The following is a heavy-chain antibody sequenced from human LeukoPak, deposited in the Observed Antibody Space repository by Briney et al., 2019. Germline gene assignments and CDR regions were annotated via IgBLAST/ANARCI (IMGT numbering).Heavy chain of an antibody. Sequence: SETLSLTCAPYGGSFNDYYWTWIRQPPGKGLEWIGEINHSGGTDYNPSLRSRVTISVDPSKNHLSLQLSSVTAADTGVYYCARVSGIMISLGGVISYFDYWGQGTLVAVSS. CDR1: GGSFNDYY. CDR2: INHSGGT. CDR3: ARVSGIMISLGGVISYFDY. V-gene: IGHV4-34*01. D-gene: IGHD3-16*02. J-gene: IGHJ4*02.